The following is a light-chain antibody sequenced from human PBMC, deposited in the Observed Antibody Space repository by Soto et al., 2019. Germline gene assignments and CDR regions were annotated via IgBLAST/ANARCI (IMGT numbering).Light chain of an antibody. J-gene: IGKJ1*01. CDR3: LHDYNYPRT. CDR2: AAS. V-gene: IGKV1-6*01. Sequence: IQMTQSPSSLSASVGDRVIITCRASQGIRSELAWYQQKPGKAPDLLIYAASTLQPGVPYRFSGSGSGTDFTLTISNLQPEDFATYYCLHDYNYPRTFGQGTKVEIK. CDR1: QGIRSE.